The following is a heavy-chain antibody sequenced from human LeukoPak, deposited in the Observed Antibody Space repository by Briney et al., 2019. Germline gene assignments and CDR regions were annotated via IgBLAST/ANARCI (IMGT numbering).Heavy chain of an antibody. Sequence: ASVKVSCKASGGTFSSYAISWVRQAPGQGLEWMGGIIPILGTANYAQKFQGRVTITTDESTSTAYMELSSLRSEDTAVYYCARNPRIGELFLDYWGQGTLVTVSS. CDR3: ARNPRIGELFLDY. J-gene: IGHJ4*02. D-gene: IGHD3-10*01. V-gene: IGHV1-69*05. CDR2: IIPILGTA. CDR1: GGTFSSYA.